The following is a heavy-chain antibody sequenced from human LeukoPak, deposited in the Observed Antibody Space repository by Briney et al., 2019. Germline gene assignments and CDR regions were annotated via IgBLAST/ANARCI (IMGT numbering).Heavy chain of an antibody. D-gene: IGHD5-12*01. CDR1: GFAFSNAW. V-gene: IGHV3-15*01. CDR3: TTGGYGGQFDY. CDR2: IKSKTDGGTT. J-gene: IGHJ4*02. Sequence: SPGGSLRLSCAASGFAFSNAWMSWVRQAPGKGLEWVGRIKSKTDGGTTDYAAPVRGRFTISRDDSKNTLYLQMNSLKTEDTAVYYCTTGGYGGQFDYWGQGTLVTVSS.